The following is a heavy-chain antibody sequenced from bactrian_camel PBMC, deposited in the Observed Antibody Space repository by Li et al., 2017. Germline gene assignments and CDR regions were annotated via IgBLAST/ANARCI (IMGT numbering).Heavy chain of an antibody. V-gene: IGHV3S55*01. CDR2: IRRNVPT. D-gene: IGHD3*01. Sequence: HVQLVESGGGSVQAGETLRLSCTASGFTLSDSEMGWYRQGPGNECEVVATIRRNVPTYYADSVKGRFTISRDDAKNTVYLQLNSLKTDDMAMYYCAKYRNSRPESIFDYWGQGTQVTVS. CDR3: AKYRNSRPESIFDY. J-gene: IGHJ4*01. CDR1: GFTLSDSE.